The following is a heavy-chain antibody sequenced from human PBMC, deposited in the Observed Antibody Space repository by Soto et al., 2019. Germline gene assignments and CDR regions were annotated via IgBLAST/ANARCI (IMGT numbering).Heavy chain of an antibody. CDR2: ILSNDEK. V-gene: IGHV2-26*01. CDR3: ARMLAVNYYYYYMDL. CDR1: GFSLSNARMG. D-gene: IGHD3-22*01. Sequence: QVTLKESGPVLVNPTETLTLTCTVSGFSLSNARMGVSWIRQPPGKALEWLAHILSNDEKSYSTSLKTRLTISMDTSKSQVVLNMTNTDPVDTATYYSARMLAVNYYYYYMDLWGKGTTVTVSS. J-gene: IGHJ6*03.